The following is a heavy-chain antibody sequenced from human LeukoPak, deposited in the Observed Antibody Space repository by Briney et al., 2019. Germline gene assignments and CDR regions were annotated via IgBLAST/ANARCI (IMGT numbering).Heavy chain of an antibody. J-gene: IGHJ4*02. Sequence: ASVKVSCKASGYTFTSYYMHWVRQAPGQGLEWMGIINPSGGSTSYAQKFQGRVTMTRDTSTSTVYMVLSSLRSEDTAVYYCARQPEPDSSGYYYPFDYWGQGTLVTVSS. CDR3: ARQPEPDSSGYYYPFDY. CDR2: INPSGGST. CDR1: GYTFTSYY. D-gene: IGHD3-22*01. V-gene: IGHV1-46*01.